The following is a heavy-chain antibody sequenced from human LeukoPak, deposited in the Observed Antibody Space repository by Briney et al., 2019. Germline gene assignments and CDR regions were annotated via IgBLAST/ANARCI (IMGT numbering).Heavy chain of an antibody. CDR1: GGSFSGYY. Sequence: SETLSLTCAVYGGSFSGYYWSWIRQPPGKGLEWIGEINHSGSTNYNPSLKSRVTMSVDTSKNQFSLKLSSVTAADTAVYYCARAGYYYDGSGYYYADYWGQGTLVTVSS. CDR2: INHSGST. J-gene: IGHJ4*02. CDR3: ARAGYYYDGSGYYYADY. V-gene: IGHV4-34*01. D-gene: IGHD3-22*01.